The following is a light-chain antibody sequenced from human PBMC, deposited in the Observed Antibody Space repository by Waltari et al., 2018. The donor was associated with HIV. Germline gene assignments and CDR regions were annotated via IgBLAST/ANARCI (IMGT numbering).Light chain of an antibody. CDR3: HSWDTNNVQV. CDR2: QDS. Sequence: SFELIQPPSVSVSPGQTAAITCSGDTLGSKYACWFQQKPGQSPVLVISQDSKRPSGIPERFSGSKYGNTATLTISGTQAMDEADYYCHSWDTNNVQVFGGGTKLTVL. CDR1: TLGSKY. V-gene: IGLV3-1*01. J-gene: IGLJ3*02.